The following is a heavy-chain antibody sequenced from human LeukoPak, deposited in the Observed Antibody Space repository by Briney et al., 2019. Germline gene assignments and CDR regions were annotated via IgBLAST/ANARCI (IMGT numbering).Heavy chain of an antibody. CDR1: GGSISSSSYY. V-gene: IGHV4-39*01. Sequence: PSETLSLTCTVSGGSISSSSYYWGWIRQPPGKGLEWIGSIYYSGSTYYNPSLKSRVTISVDTSKNQFSLKLSSVTAADTAVYYCARRRSGYYYRDIDYWGQGTLVTVSS. CDR2: IYYSGST. J-gene: IGHJ4*02. CDR3: ARRRSGYYYRDIDY. D-gene: IGHD3-22*01.